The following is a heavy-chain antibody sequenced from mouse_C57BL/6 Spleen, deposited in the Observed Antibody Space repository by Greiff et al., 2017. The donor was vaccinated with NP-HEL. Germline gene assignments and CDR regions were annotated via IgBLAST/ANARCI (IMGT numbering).Heavy chain of an antibody. J-gene: IGHJ1*03. CDR1: EYEFPSHD. D-gene: IGHD2-1*01. CDR3: ARHGNYDWYFDV. V-gene: IGHV5-2*01. Sequence: EVQVVESGGGLVQPGESLKLSCESNEYEFPSHDMSWVRKTPVKRLELVAAINSDGGSTYYPDTMQRRFIISRDNTKKTLYLQMNSLRSEDTALYYCARHGNYDWYFDVWGTGTTVTVSS. CDR2: INSDGGST.